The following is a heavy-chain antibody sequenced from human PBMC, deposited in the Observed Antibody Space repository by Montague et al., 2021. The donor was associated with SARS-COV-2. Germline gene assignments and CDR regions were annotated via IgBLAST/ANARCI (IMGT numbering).Heavy chain of an antibody. Sequence: SETLSLTCTVSGGSIRTSSYYWGWIRQPPGKGLEWIGRIYTSGTTNYNPSLKSRVTISVDTSKNQFSLKLTSVTAADTAVYYCARFTAVTSSLDFWGQGTLVPVSS. V-gene: IGHV4-61*05. CDR2: IYTSGTT. D-gene: IGHD4-17*01. CDR3: ARFTAVTSSLDF. CDR1: GGSIRTSSYY. J-gene: IGHJ4*02.